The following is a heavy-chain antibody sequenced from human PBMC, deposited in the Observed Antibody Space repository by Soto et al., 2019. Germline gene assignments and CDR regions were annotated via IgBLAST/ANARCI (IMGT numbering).Heavy chain of an antibody. CDR1: GFTVSSNY. Sequence: GGSLRLSCAASGFTVSSNYMSWVRQAPGKGLEWVSAISGSGGSTYYADSVKGRFTISRDNSKNTLYLQMNSLRAEDTAVYYCAKTPHYGDYWYFDLWGRGTLVTVSS. CDR3: AKTPHYGDYWYFDL. V-gene: IGHV3-23*01. J-gene: IGHJ2*01. D-gene: IGHD4-17*01. CDR2: ISGSGGST.